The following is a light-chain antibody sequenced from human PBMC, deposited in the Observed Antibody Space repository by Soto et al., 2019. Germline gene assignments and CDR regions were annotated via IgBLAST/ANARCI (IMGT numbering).Light chain of an antibody. CDR2: SAS. Sequence: DIQMTQSESSVSASLVDRFTITCLASQGISNWLAWYRQKPGKAPDLLISSASSLQSGVPSRFSGSGSGTDFTLTISSLQPEDFAIYYCQQTHSFPITFGQGTRLEIK. CDR1: QGISNW. CDR3: QQTHSFPIT. J-gene: IGKJ5*01. V-gene: IGKV1D-12*01.